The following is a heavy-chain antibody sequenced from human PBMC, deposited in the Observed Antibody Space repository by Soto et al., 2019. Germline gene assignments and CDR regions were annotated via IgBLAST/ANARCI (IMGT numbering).Heavy chain of an antibody. D-gene: IGHD5-18*01. CDR2: IWFDGSNK. Sequence: PGGSLRLSCAASGFSFSSYTMHWVRQAPGKGLEWLALIWFDGSNKYYADSVKDRFTISRDNSKNTLYLQMNSLRAEDTAVYYCARDLGYNYGHPFDYWGQGTLVTVYS. J-gene: IGHJ4*02. CDR1: GFSFSSYT. CDR3: ARDLGYNYGHPFDY. V-gene: IGHV3-33*01.